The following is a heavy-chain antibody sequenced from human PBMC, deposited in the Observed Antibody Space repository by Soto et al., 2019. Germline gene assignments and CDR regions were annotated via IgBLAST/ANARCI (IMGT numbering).Heavy chain of an antibody. J-gene: IGHJ4*02. CDR2: IWYEGSET. CDR3: ARDGLARAINF. V-gene: IGHV3-33*01. CDR1: GFIFSGYA. D-gene: IGHD5-12*01. Sequence: QVQLVESGGGMVHPGESLRLSCSASGFIFSGYAMHWVRQAPGKGLEWVAMIWYEGSETYYADSVRGRFVISRDNSKDTVYLQMTSLRAEDTAVYYCARDGLARAINFWGQGVPVTVSS.